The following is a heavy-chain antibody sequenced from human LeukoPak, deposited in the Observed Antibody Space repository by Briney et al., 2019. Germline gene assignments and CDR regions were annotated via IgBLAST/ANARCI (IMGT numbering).Heavy chain of an antibody. CDR3: VRETATYYYDSRGYYRQIEVFDI. V-gene: IGHV4-30-2*01. D-gene: IGHD3-22*01. Sequence: SETLSLTCAVSGGSISSGGYSWSWIRQPPGKGLEWIGYIYHSGSTYYNPSLKSRVTISVDRSKNQFSLQLNSVTAADTAVYYCVRETATYYYDSRGYYRQIEVFDIWGQGTPVIVSS. J-gene: IGHJ3*02. CDR1: GGSISSGGYS. CDR2: IYHSGST.